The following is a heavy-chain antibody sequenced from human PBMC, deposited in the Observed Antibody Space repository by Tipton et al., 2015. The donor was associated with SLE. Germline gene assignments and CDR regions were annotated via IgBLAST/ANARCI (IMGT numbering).Heavy chain of an antibody. CDR2: INWNGGST. CDR3: AKARIAAAGTPEYFQH. J-gene: IGHJ1*01. Sequence: SLRLSCAASGFTFDDYGMSWVRQAPGKGLEWVSGINWNGGSTGYADSVKGRFTISRDNSKNTLYLQMNSLRAEDTAVYYCAKARIAAAGTPEYFQHWGQGTLVTVSS. V-gene: IGHV3-20*04. D-gene: IGHD6-13*01. CDR1: GFTFDDYG.